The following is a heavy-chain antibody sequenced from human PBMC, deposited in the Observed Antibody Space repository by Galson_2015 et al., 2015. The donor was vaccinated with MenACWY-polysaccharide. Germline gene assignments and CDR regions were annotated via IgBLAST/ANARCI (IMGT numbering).Heavy chain of an antibody. D-gene: IGHD3-3*01. CDR3: ARARSWSGFFAFDF. Sequence: SLRLSCAASGFPFNDSWMTWIRQAPGKGLEWVATIKQSGSEKYYVDSVEGRFTVSRDNAKNSLYLQMNSLRAEDTAVYYCARARSWSGFFAFDFWGQGTMVTVSS. V-gene: IGHV3-7*01. CDR1: GFPFNDSW. CDR2: IKQSGSEK. J-gene: IGHJ3*01.